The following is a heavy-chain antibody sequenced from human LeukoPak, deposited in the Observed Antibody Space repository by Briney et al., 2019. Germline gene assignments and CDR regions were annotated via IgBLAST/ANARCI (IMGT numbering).Heavy chain of an antibody. J-gene: IGHJ4*02. CDR2: ITSSSSYI. CDR3: ARGGMRVRQLLPTLLDY. CDR1: GFTFSSYS. Sequence: GGSLRLSCAASGFTFSSYSMNRVRQAPGKGLEWVSSITSSSSYIYYADSVKGQFTISRDDAKNSLYLQMNSLRAEDTAVYYCARGGMRVRQLLPTLLDYWGQGILVTVSS. V-gene: IGHV3-21*01. D-gene: IGHD1-26*01.